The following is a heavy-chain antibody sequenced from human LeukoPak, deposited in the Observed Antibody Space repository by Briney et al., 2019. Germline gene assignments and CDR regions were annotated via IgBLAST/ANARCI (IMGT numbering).Heavy chain of an antibody. Sequence: KPSETLSLTCAVYGGSFSGYYWSWIRQPPGKGLEWIGEINHSGSTNYNPSLKSRVTISVDTSKNQFSLKLSSVTAADTAVYYRARGNDYYDSSGFDYWGQGTLVTVSS. D-gene: IGHD3-22*01. V-gene: IGHV4-34*01. CDR2: INHSGST. CDR3: ARGNDYYDSSGFDY. J-gene: IGHJ4*02. CDR1: GGSFSGYY.